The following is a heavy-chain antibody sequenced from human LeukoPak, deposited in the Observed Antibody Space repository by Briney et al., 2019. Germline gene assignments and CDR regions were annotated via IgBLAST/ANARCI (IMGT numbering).Heavy chain of an antibody. V-gene: IGHV4-34*01. J-gene: IGHJ6*02. Sequence: SETLSLTCAVYGGSFSGYYWSWIRQPPGKGLEWIGEINHSGSTNYNPSLKSRVTISADTSKNQFSLKLSSVTAADTAVYYCARGRRVRFWVAAAAYGMDVWGQGTTVTVSS. CDR3: ARGRRVRFWVAAAAYGMDV. CDR1: GGSFSGYY. CDR2: INHSGST. D-gene: IGHD6-13*01.